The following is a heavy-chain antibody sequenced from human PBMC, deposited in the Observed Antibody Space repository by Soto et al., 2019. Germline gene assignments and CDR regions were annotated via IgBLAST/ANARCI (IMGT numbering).Heavy chain of an antibody. CDR1: GYTFTGYY. CDR3: ARAEGVTIFGVVIKGPSPFDY. Sequence: ASVKVSCKASGYTFTGYYMHWVRQAPGQGLEWMGWINPNSGGTNYAQKFQGWVTMTRDTSISTAYMELSRLRSDDTAVYYCARAEGVTIFGVVIKGPSPFDYWGQGTLVTVSS. J-gene: IGHJ4*02. D-gene: IGHD3-3*01. CDR2: INPNSGGT. V-gene: IGHV1-2*04.